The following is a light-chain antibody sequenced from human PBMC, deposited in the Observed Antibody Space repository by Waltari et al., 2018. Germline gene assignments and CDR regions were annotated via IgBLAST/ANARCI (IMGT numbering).Light chain of an antibody. CDR3: SSYTSSSTWV. CDR1: SSDVGGYTY. V-gene: IGLV2-14*01. Sequence: QSALTQPASVSGSPGQSITISCTGTSSDVGGYTYVSWYQQHPGKATKLMISDVSKRPSGVSNRFTGSKSVNTTSLTISGLQAEDEADYYCSSYTSSSTWVFGGGTKLTVL. J-gene: IGLJ3*02. CDR2: DVS.